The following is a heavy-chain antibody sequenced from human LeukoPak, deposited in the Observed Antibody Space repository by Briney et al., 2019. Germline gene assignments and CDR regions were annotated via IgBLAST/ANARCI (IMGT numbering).Heavy chain of an antibody. V-gene: IGHV3-30*18. J-gene: IGHJ4*02. Sequence: GGSLRLSCAASGFTFSSYGMHWVRQAPGKGLEWVAVISYDGSNKYYADSVKGRFTISRDNSKNTLYLQMNSLRAEDTAVYYCAKAIFLVDYYDSSGQGPFDYWGQGALVTVSS. CDR3: AKAIFLVDYYDSSGQGPFDY. CDR2: ISYDGSNK. D-gene: IGHD3-22*01. CDR1: GFTFSSYG.